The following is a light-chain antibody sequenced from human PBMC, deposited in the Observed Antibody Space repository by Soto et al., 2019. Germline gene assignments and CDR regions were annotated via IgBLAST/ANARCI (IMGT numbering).Light chain of an antibody. CDR2: GAS. CDR1: QSVNSR. V-gene: IGKV3-20*01. J-gene: IGKJ5*01. CDR3: QHYGRSPIT. Sequence: IVLTQSPGTLSLSPGERATLSCRASQSVNSRLAWYQHKPGQAPRLLISGASSRATGIPDRFSGSGSATDFTLTISRLEPEDVALYYCQHYGRSPITFGQGTRLEI.